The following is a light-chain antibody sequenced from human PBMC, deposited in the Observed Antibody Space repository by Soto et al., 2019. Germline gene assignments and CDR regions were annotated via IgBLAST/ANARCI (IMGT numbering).Light chain of an antibody. V-gene: IGLV2-8*01. CDR3: ATRDDSLSGHWL. CDR2: EVS. Sequence: QSVLTQPPSASGSPGQSVTISCTGTSSDVGKYDYVSWFQHHPGKAPKLIIYEVSKRPSGVPDRFSGSKSGSTASLTVSGLQTEDEADYYCATRDDSLSGHWLFGGGTKLTVL. CDR1: SSDVGKYDY. J-gene: IGLJ3*02.